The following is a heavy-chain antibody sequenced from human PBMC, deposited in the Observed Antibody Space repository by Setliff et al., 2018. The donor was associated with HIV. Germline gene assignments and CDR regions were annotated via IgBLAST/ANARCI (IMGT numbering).Heavy chain of an antibody. CDR2: INPNTGST. Sequence: ASVKVSCKASRYTFSSSAISWVRQAPGQGLEWVGFINPNTGSTNYPQKFQGRVTMTRDMSISTAYMEVSRLRSDDTAVYYCASDRVAEGLLGDYYYMDVWGKGTTVTV. V-gene: IGHV1-2*02. J-gene: IGHJ6*03. CDR1: RYTFSSSA. D-gene: IGHD3-10*01. CDR3: ASDRVAEGLLGDYYYMDV.